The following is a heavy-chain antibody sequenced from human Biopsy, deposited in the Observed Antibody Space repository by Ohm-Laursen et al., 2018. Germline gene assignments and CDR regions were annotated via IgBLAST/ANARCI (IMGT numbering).Heavy chain of an antibody. Sequence: GSLRLPCSAPGFTFNTYAMSWVRQAPGKGLEWVSAIRSTGGSTYYANSVKGRFTISRDNSKNILFLQVNNLRAEDTAIYYCTKADDFWSPEGYYYYFSGMDVWGQGTTVTVSS. D-gene: IGHD3-3*01. CDR3: TKADDFWSPEGYYYYFSGMDV. V-gene: IGHV3-23*01. J-gene: IGHJ6*02. CDR2: IRSTGGST. CDR1: GFTFNTYA.